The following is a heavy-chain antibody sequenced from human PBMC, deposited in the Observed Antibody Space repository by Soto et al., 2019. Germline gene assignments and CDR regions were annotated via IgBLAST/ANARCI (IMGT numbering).Heavy chain of an antibody. V-gene: IGHV3-9*01. CDR1: GFSFDDHA. Sequence: DVQLVESGGTLVQPGRSLRLSCAASGFSFDDHAMHWARQTPEKGLEWVAGISWNSGNADYADSVKGRFTISRDNGNKSLFLDMNGLRAEDTALYYCVRAQLGDLWSCGQFDSCGQGTLVAVCS. CDR3: VRAQLGDLWSCGQFDS. CDR2: ISWNSGNA. J-gene: IGHJ4*02. D-gene: IGHD3-3*01.